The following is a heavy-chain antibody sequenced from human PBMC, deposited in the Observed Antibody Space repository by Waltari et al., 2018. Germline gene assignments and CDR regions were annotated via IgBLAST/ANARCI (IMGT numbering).Heavy chain of an antibody. CDR3: ARDGTRNSVMVFDY. J-gene: IGHJ4*02. D-gene: IGHD1-7*01. CDR2: IIPIFGTA. V-gene: IGHV1-69*12. CDR1: GGPFSSYA. Sequence: QVQLVQSGAEVKKPGSSVKVSCKASGGPFSSYAISWVRQAPGQGLEWMGGIIPIFGTANYAQKFQGRVTITADESTSTAYMELSSLRSEDTAVYYCARDGTRNSVMVFDYWGQGTLVTVSS.